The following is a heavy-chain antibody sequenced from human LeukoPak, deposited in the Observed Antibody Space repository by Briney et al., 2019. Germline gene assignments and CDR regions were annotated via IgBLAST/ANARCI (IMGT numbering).Heavy chain of an antibody. CDR1: GFTFSNYW. J-gene: IGHJ3*02. V-gene: IGHV3-7*01. Sequence: PEGSLRLSCAASGFTFSNYWMSWVRQAPGKGLEWVANIKHDGSEKYYVDSVKGRFTISRDNAKNSLYLQMNSLRAEDTAVYYCARYCSSSSCHDAFDIWGQGTMVIVSS. D-gene: IGHD2-2*01. CDR2: IKHDGSEK. CDR3: ARYCSSSSCHDAFDI.